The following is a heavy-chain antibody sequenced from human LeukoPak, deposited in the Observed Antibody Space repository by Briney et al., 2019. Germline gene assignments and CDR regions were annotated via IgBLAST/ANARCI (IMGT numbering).Heavy chain of an antibody. CDR2: SSSSCSTI. Sequence: GGTLRLSCAASGFTLSDYYMSWVRQAPGKGREGGSYSSSSCSTIYYADSVQGRFAISRDNAKNSLYLQMNSLRAEDTAVYYCARRRDFIDYWGQGTLVTVSS. CDR1: GFTLSDYY. V-gene: IGHV3-11*01. J-gene: IGHJ4*02. D-gene: IGHD3/OR15-3a*01. CDR3: ARRRDFIDY.